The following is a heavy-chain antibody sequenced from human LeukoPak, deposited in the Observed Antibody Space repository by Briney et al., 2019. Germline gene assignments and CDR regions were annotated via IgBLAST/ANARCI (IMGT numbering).Heavy chain of an antibody. CDR1: GXTFSSYE. CDR3: ASGWGMAV. J-gene: IGHJ6*02. CDR2: ISSSGSTT. V-gene: IGHV3-48*03. Sequence: GGSLRLSCAASGXTFSSYELNWVRQAPGKGLEWVSYISSSGSTTYYADSVKGRFTITRDNSRNTVYLQMNALRAEDTAVYYCASGWGMAVGGQGTTVTVSS. D-gene: IGHD2-15*01.